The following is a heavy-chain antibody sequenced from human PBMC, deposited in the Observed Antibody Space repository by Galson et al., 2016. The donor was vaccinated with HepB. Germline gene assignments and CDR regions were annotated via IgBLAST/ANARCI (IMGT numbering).Heavy chain of an antibody. J-gene: IGHJ4*02. D-gene: IGHD3-22*01. CDR2: INPSGGST. V-gene: IGHV1-46*01. Sequence: SVKVSCKASGYTSTSYYMHWVRQAPGQGLEWMGAINPSGGSTSYAKKFQGRVTMTGDTSRTTVYMELNSLRSEDTAVYYCARKSTDHYENSGLGYWGQGTLVTVSS. CDR3: ARKSTDHYENSGLGY. CDR1: GYTSTSYY.